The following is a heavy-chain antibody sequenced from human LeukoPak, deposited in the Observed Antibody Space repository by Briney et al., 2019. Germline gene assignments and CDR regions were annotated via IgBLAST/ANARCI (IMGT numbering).Heavy chain of an antibody. V-gene: IGHV4-59*08. CDR2: IYYSGTT. CDR3: AKHLVSASGDPKHFDY. D-gene: IGHD3-10*01. CDR1: RGSISGYY. J-gene: IGHJ4*02. Sequence: SETLSLTCTVSRGSISGYYWRWIRQPPGKGLEWIGYIYYSGTTNYNPSLESRVTMSVDTSKNLFSLNLISVTAADTAVYYCAKHLVSASGDPKHFDYWGQGILVTVSS.